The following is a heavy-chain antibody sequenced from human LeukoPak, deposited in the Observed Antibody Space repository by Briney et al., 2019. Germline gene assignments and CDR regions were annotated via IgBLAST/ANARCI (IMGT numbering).Heavy chain of an antibody. J-gene: IGHJ3*02. CDR1: GGSISSYY. V-gene: IGHV4-59*08. CDR2: IYYSGST. CDR3: ARWLFKGYFDI. D-gene: IGHD3-22*01. Sequence: PSETLSLTCTVSGGSISSYYWSWIRQPPGKGLEWIGYIYYSGSTNYNPSLKSRVTISVDTSKNQFSLKLSSVTAADTAVYYCARWLFKGYFDIWGQGTMVTVSS.